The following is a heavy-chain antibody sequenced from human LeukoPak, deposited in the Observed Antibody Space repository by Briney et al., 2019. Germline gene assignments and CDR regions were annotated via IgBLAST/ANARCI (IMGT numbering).Heavy chain of an antibody. D-gene: IGHD2-15*01. V-gene: IGHV4-34*01. Sequence: SETLSLTCAVYGGSFSGYYWSWIRQPPGKGLEWIGEINHSGSTNYNPSLKSRVTISVDTSKNQFSLKLSSVTAADTAVYYCARGKLLYYYYGMDVWGQGTTVTVSS. CDR3: ARGKLLYYYYGMDV. CDR2: INHSGST. J-gene: IGHJ6*02. CDR1: GGSFSGYY.